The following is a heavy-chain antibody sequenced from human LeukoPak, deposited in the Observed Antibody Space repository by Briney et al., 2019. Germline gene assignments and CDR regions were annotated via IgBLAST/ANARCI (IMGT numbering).Heavy chain of an antibody. V-gene: IGHV3-21*01. CDR2: INVITGYI. J-gene: IGHJ3*02. D-gene: IGHD1-26*01. Sequence: GGSLRLSCAASGFSFENYNMNWVREAPGKGLEWVAYINVITGYIYYADSLKGRFTISRDNAKKSLFLEMNSLRVEDTAVYYCARDRSGSSSVDDAFDIWGQGIMVTVSS. CDR3: ARDRSGSSSVDDAFDI. CDR1: GFSFENYN.